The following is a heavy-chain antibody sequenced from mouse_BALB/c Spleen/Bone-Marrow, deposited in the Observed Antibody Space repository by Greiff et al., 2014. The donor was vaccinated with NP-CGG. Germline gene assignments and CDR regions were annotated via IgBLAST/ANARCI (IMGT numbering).Heavy chain of an antibody. D-gene: IGHD2-10*02. Sequence: QVQLQQSGPGLVAPSQSLSITCTVSGLSLTSYGVHWVRQPPGKGLEWLGVIWAGGSTNYNSALMSRLSISKDNSKSQVFLKMNSLQTDDTAMYYCARDRYGNYFYYAMDYWGQGTSVTVSS. CDR2: IWAGGST. J-gene: IGHJ4*01. V-gene: IGHV2-9*02. CDR1: GLSLTSYG. CDR3: ARDRYGNYFYYAMDY.